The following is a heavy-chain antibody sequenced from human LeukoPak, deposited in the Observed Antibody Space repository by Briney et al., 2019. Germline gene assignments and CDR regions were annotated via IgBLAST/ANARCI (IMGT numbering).Heavy chain of an antibody. J-gene: IGHJ3*02. D-gene: IGHD4-17*01. V-gene: IGHV3-33*08. CDR1: GFTFSSYS. CDR3: ATLWDYGDYGDAFDI. CDR2: IWYDGSNK. Sequence: GGSLRLSCAASGFTFSSYSMNWVRQAPGKGLEWVAVIWYDGSNKYYADSVKGRFTISRDNSKNTLYLQMNSLRAEDTAVYYCATLWDYGDYGDAFDIWGQGTMVTVSS.